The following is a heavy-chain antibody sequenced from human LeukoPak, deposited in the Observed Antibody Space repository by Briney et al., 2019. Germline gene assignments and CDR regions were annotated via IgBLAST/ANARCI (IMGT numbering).Heavy chain of an antibody. Sequence: PGGSLRLSCAASGFTFSSYAMSWVRQAPGKGLEWVSALSGSGGSTYYADAVKGRFTISRDNSKNTLYLQMNSLRAEDTAVYYCAKGGGQKNWFDPWGQGTLVTVSS. CDR3: AKGGGQKNWFDP. J-gene: IGHJ5*02. D-gene: IGHD3-10*01. CDR1: GFTFSSYA. V-gene: IGHV3-23*01. CDR2: LSGSGGST.